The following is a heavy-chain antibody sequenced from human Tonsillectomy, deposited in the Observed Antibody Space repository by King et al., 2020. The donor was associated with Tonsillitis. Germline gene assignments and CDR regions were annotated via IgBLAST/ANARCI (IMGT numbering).Heavy chain of an antibody. J-gene: IGHJ6*02. V-gene: IGHV1-69*12. CDR3: ARGGGTAYYYYYYGMDV. CDR2: IIPIFGTA. Sequence: QLVQSGAEVKKPGSSVKVSCKASGGTFSSYAISWVRQAPGQGLEWMGGIIPIFGTANYAQKFQCRVTITADESTSTAYMELSSLRSEDTAVYYCARGGGTAYYYYYYGMDVWGQGTTVTVSS. CDR1: GGTFSSYA. D-gene: IGHD2-21*02.